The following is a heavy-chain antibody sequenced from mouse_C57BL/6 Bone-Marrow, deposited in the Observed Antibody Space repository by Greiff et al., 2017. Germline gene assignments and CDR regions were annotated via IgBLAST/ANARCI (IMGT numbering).Heavy chain of an antibody. CDR1: GYTFTSYW. D-gene: IGHD1-1*01. Sequence: QVHVKQPGAELVKPGASVKLSCKASGYTFTSYWMQWVKQRPGQGLEWIGEIDPSDSYTNYNQKFKGKATLTVDTSSSTAYMQLSSLTSEDSAVYYCARIITTEGFAYWGQGTLVTVSA. V-gene: IGHV1-50*01. J-gene: IGHJ3*01. CDR3: ARIITTEGFAY. CDR2: IDPSDSYT.